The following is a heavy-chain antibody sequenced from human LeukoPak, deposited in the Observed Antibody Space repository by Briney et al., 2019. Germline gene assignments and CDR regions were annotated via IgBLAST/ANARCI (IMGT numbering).Heavy chain of an antibody. CDR1: GFIFSSYV. CDR2: IGGSGGST. V-gene: IGHV3-23*01. CDR3: ARVRATFSPHFDN. J-gene: IGHJ4*02. Sequence: GALRLSCAASGFIFSSYVMSWVRQAPGKGLEWVSGIGGSGGSTNYADSVKGRFTISRDNAKNTLYLQMNSLRAEDTAVYYCARVRATFSPHFDNWGQGTLVTVSS. D-gene: IGHD5-12*01.